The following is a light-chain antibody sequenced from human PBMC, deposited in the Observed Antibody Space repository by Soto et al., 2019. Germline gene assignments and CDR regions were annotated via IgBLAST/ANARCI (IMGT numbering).Light chain of an antibody. J-gene: IGKJ4*01. CDR1: QSVGNY. V-gene: IGKV3-11*01. Sequence: EIVLTQSPGTLSFSPGERATLSRRASQSVGNYLAWYQQKPGQAPRLLIYAASNRATGIPARFSGSGSGTDFTLTISSLEPEDFAVYYCQQRSNWPRLTFGGGTKVDIK. CDR2: AAS. CDR3: QQRSNWPRLT.